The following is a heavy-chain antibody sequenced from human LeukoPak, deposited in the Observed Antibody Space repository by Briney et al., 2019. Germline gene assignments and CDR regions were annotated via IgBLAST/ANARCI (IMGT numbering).Heavy chain of an antibody. CDR2: INPSGGST. J-gene: IGHJ4*02. Sequence: ASVKVSCKASGYTFTSYYMHWVRQAPGQGLEWMGIINPSGGSTSYGQKFQGRDTMTRDTSTSTVYMELSSLRSEDTAVYYCARGDYDILTGYFYFDYWGQGTLVIVSS. D-gene: IGHD3-9*01. V-gene: IGHV1-46*01. CDR1: GYTFTSYY. CDR3: ARGDYDILTGYFYFDY.